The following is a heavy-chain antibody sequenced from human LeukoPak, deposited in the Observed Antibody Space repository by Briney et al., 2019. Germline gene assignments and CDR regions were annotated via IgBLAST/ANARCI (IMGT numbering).Heavy chain of an antibody. Sequence: GGSLRLSCAASGFTFSSHYMNWVRQAPGKGLEWVSAINWNGGSIGYADSVKGRFTVSRDNAKNSLYLQMNSLRAEDTALYYCARGGVGATLYYFDYWGHGSLVTVSS. D-gene: IGHD1-26*01. CDR3: ARGGVGATLYYFDY. CDR2: INWNGGSI. V-gene: IGHV3-20*04. CDR1: GFTFSSHY. J-gene: IGHJ4*01.